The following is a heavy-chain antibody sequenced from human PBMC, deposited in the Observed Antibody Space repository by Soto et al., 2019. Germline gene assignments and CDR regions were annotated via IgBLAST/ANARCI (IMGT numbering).Heavy chain of an antibody. J-gene: IGHJ6*02. CDR3: ARDKGHMPYYYYGMDV. CDR2: ISYDGSNK. CDR1: GFTFSSYA. Sequence: GESLKISCAASGFTFSSYAMHWVRQAPGKGLEWVAVISYDGSNKYYADSVKGRFTISRDNSKNTLYLQMNSLRAEDTAVYYCARDKGHMPYYYYGMDVWGQGTTVTVSS. V-gene: IGHV3-30-3*01. D-gene: IGHD2-2*01.